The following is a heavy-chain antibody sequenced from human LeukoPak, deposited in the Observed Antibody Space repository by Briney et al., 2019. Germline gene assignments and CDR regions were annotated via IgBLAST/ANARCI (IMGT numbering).Heavy chain of an antibody. Sequence: GGSLRLSCAASGFTFSIYGVHWVRQARGKGLEWVAFIWFGGSNKYHADPVRGIFTISRDNSENTLYLQMNSLRAEDTAVYYCAGDLRKGRYLDYWGQGTLVTVSS. V-gene: IGHV3-33*08. CDR2: IWFGGSNK. J-gene: IGHJ4*02. CDR3: AGDLRKGRYLDY. D-gene: IGHD5/OR15-5a*01. CDR1: GFTFSIYG.